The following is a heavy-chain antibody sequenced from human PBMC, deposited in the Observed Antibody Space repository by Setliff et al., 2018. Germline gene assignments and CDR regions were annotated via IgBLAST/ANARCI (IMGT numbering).Heavy chain of an antibody. CDR1: GGSTNNYH. D-gene: IGHD1-1*01. J-gene: IGHJ3*02. Sequence: SETLSLTCTVSGGSTNNYHWTWIRQPAGKGLEWIGRLYSNGNTNYNPSLKRRVNMSADSSKNNLSLRLKYVTAADTAVYYCAREDWNGNAFDIWGPGTMVTVSS. CDR2: LYSNGNT. CDR3: AREDWNGNAFDI. V-gene: IGHV4-4*07.